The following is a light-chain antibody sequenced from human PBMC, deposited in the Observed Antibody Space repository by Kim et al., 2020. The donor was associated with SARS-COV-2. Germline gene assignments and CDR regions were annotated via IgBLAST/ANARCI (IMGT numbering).Light chain of an antibody. V-gene: IGKV1-33*01. CDR1: QDIRDQ. CDR3: LQYDSDHS. J-gene: IGKJ2*03. CDR2: DAV. Sequence: LAASIGDKVTIPCRASQDIRDQLAWFQHRPGQAPTVLIYDAVTLQQGVPSRFSGSGSGTDFTFTISRLQPEDFATYYCLQYDSDHSFGQGTKLEI.